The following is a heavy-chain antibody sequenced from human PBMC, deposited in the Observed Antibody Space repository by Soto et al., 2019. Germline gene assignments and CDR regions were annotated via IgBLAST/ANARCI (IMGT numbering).Heavy chain of an antibody. V-gene: IGHV4-34*01. Sequence: SETLSLTCAVYGGSFSGYYWSWIRQPPGKGLEWIGEINHSGSTNYNPSLKSRVTIPVDTSKNQFSLKLSSVTAADTAVYYCARGLTVTTRYYYYFLDFSGKGSSVIGSS. CDR1: GGSFSGYY. J-gene: IGHJ6*03. D-gene: IGHD4-17*01. CDR2: INHSGST. CDR3: ARGLTVTTRYYYYFLDF.